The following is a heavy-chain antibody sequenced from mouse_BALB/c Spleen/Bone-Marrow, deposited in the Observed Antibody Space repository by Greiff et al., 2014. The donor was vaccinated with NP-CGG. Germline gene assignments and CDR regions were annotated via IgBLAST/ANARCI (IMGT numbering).Heavy chain of an antibody. V-gene: IGHV5-6-3*01. CDR1: GFTFSNYG. Sequence: EVQLVESGGGLVQPGGSLKLSCAASGFTFSNYGMSWVRQTPDKRLELVATINGNGGSTYYPDSVKDRFTISRDTAKNTLYLQMSSLKSEETAMYYCVRGNYGNYVDYFDFWGQGTTLTVSS. CDR2: INGNGGST. CDR3: VRGNYGNYVDYFDF. D-gene: IGHD2-1*01. J-gene: IGHJ2*01.